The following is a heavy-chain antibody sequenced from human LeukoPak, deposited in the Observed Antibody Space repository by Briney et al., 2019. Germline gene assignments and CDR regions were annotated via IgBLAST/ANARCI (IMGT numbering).Heavy chain of an antibody. CDR3: AKDEKPDGRGNIDH. J-gene: IGHJ4*02. V-gene: IGHV3-23*01. Sequence: GGSLRLSCAASGFTFSGYTMNWVRQAPGKGLEWVSGIFAAGDKTYYADSVKGRFTISRDNSKNTLWLQMVSLRAEDIAVYYCAKDEKPDGRGNIDHWGQGTLVTVSS. D-gene: IGHD1/OR15-1a*01. CDR1: GFTFSGYT. CDR2: IFAAGDKT.